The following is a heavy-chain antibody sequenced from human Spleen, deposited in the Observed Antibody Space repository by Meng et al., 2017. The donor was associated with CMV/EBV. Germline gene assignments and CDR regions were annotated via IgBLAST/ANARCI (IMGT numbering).Heavy chain of an antibody. Sequence: QVQLQQWGAGLLKPSETLSPTCAVYGWSFSGYYWRWIRQPPGKGLEWIGEINHSGSTNYNPSLKSRVTISVDTSKNQFSLKLSSVTAADTAVYYCARSSMVRGVRGIDYWGQGTLVTVSS. V-gene: IGHV4-34*01. CDR1: GWSFSGYY. CDR3: ARSSMVRGVRGIDY. D-gene: IGHD3-10*01. J-gene: IGHJ4*02. CDR2: INHSGST.